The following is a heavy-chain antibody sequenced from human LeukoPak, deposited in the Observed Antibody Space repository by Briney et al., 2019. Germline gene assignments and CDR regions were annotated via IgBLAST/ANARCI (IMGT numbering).Heavy chain of an antibody. CDR1: GFTFSNAW. CDR3: TTDSGAY. D-gene: IGHD3-10*01. J-gene: IGHJ4*02. V-gene: IGHV3-15*01. CDR2: VKRIIDGETT. Sequence: GGSLRLSCTASGFTFSNAWMTWVREAPGKGLEWVGRVKRIIDGETTQYAAPAKGRFVISRDDSKTTVYLQMNSLKTEDTAMYYCTTDSGAYWGQGSLVTVSS.